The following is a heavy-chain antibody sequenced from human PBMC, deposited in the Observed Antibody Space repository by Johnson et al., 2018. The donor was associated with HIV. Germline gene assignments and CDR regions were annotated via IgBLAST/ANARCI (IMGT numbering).Heavy chain of an antibody. V-gene: IGHV3-20*04. CDR1: GFTFSSYA. CDR3: ETGEEAFCGGDCYSGVFGI. CDR2: ITRTGGRT. J-gene: IGHJ3*02. Sequence: VQLVESGGGLVKPGGSLRLSCAASGFTFSSYAMSWVRQAPGTGLAWVSGITRTGGRTGYADSVQGRFTISRDTAKNSLELQRNSRRAEDTAMYYCETGEEAFCGGDCYSGVFGIWGEGTMVTVSS. D-gene: IGHD2-21*01.